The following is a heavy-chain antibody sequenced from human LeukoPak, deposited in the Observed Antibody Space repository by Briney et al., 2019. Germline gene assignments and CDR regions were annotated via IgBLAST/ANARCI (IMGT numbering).Heavy chain of an antibody. V-gene: IGHV3-48*04. CDR2: ISSSSSTI. CDR1: GFTFSSYS. J-gene: IGHJ4*02. Sequence: GGSLRLSCAASGFTFSSYSMNWVRQAPGKGLEWVSNISSSSSTIYYADSVKGRFTISRDNAKNSLYLQMNSLRAEDTAVYYCARGVGAFDYWGQGTLVTVSS. CDR3: ARGVGAFDY. D-gene: IGHD1-26*01.